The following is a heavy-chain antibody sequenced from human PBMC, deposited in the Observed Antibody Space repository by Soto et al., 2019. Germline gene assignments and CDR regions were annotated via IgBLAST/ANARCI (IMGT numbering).Heavy chain of an antibody. Sequence: PSETLSLTCTVSGGSISSGGYYWSWIRQHPGKGLEWIGYIYYSGSTYYNPSLKSRVTISVDTSKNQFSLKLSSVTAADTAVYYCARECSGGSCYGVGYWGQGTLVTVSS. V-gene: IGHV4-31*03. CDR2: IYYSGST. CDR3: ARECSGGSCYGVGY. J-gene: IGHJ4*02. D-gene: IGHD2-15*01. CDR1: GGSISSGGYY.